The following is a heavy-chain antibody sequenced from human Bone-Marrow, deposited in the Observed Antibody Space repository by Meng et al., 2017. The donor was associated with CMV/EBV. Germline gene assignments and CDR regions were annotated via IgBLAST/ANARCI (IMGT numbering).Heavy chain of an antibody. D-gene: IGHD5-24*01. J-gene: IGHJ4*02. CDR1: GGSISSYY. Sequence: SETLFLTCTVSGGSISSYYWSWIRQPPGKGLEWIGYIYYSGSTNYNPSLKSRVTISVDTSKNQFSLKLSSVTAADTAVYYCARGGLGGWPMDYWGQGTLVTVSS. V-gene: IGHV4-59*01. CDR2: IYYSGST. CDR3: ARGGLGGWPMDY.